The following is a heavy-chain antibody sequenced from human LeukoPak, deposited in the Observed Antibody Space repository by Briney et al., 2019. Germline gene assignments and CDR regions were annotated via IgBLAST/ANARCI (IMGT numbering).Heavy chain of an antibody. Sequence: PGRSLRLSCEASGFIFNSYVMHWLSQSPGKGMEWEALIWFDGSDENYSDSVKGRFTISRDNSNNTLYLQMDSLRADETGVYCCAKNFRPFTALAGTGPGDFCDSRGQGTLVTVSS. J-gene: IGHJ4*02. V-gene: IGHV3-33*03. CDR2: IWFDGSDE. CDR1: GFIFNSYV. D-gene: IGHD6-19*01. CDR3: AKNFRPFTALAGTGPGDFCDS.